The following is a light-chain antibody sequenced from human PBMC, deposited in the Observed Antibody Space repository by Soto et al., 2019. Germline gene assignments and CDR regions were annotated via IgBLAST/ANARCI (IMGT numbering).Light chain of an antibody. Sequence: EIVLTQSPATLSLSPGERATLSCRASQSVSSYLAWYQQKPGQAPRLLIYDVSNRATGIPARFSGSGSGTDFTLTISRLEPEDFAVYYCQQYGSSPPWTFGQGTKVDIK. CDR2: DVS. CDR1: QSVSSY. V-gene: IGKV3-20*01. CDR3: QQYGSSPPWT. J-gene: IGKJ1*01.